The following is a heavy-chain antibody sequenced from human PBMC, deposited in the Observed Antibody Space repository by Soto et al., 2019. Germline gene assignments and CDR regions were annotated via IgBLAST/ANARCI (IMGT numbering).Heavy chain of an antibody. D-gene: IGHD1-1*01. CDR1: GFTFSSYA. Sequence: EVQLLESGGGLVQPGGSLRLSCAASGFTFSSYAMSWVRQAPGKGLEWVSAISGSGGSTYYADSVKGRFTISRDNSKNTLYLQVNSLRAEDTAVYYCARGRDRYKEVPAFDIWGQGTMVTVSS. J-gene: IGHJ3*02. CDR2: ISGSGGST. CDR3: ARGRDRYKEVPAFDI. V-gene: IGHV3-23*01.